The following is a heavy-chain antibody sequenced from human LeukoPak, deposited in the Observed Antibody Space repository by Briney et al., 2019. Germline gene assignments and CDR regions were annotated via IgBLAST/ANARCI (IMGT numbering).Heavy chain of an antibody. J-gene: IGHJ6*02. Sequence: PGGSLRLSCAASGFTFNDYYMSWIRQAPGKGLEWLSYINIGGTNTHYADSVKGRFTISRDNSKNTLYLQMNSLRAEDTAVYYCAKSVWGGLLDYYGMDVWGQGTTVTVSS. CDR3: AKSVWGGLLDYYGMDV. CDR1: GFTFNDYY. D-gene: IGHD3-3*01. CDR2: INIGGTNT. V-gene: IGHV3-11*06.